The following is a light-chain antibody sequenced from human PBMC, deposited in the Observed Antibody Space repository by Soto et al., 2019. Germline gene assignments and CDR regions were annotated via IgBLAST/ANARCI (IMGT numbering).Light chain of an antibody. Sequence: DVQMTQSPSTLSASIGDTVTITCRASQTIVTWLAWYQQKPGRPPKLLIYMASILESGVPSRFSGRGSGTEFTLTISGLQTEDLGTYYCQQYNSYPKTFGEGTKLDI. J-gene: IGKJ2*01. CDR3: QQYNSYPKT. V-gene: IGKV1-5*03. CDR1: QTIVTW. CDR2: MAS.